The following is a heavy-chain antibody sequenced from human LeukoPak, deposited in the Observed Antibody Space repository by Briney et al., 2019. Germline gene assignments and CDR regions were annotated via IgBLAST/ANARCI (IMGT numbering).Heavy chain of an antibody. Sequence: ASVKVSCKASGYTFTNYYMHWVRQAPGQGLEWMGIINPSGGYTSYAQKFQGRVTVTRDTSTSTVYMELSSLRSEDTAVYFCTRSEEGTIPWVDWGQGTLVVVSS. D-gene: IGHD1/OR15-1a*01. CDR3: TRSEEGTIPWVD. V-gene: IGHV1-46*03. CDR2: INPSGGYT. J-gene: IGHJ4*02. CDR1: GYTFTNYY.